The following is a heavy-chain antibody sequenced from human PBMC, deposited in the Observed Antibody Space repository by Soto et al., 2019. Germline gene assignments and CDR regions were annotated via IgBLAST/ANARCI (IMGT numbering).Heavy chain of an antibody. CDR2: ISGSGSST. CDR1: GVTFSSYA. CDR3: AKEADINGFNPDY. Sequence: GGSLTLACAASGVTFSSYATTWDRQAPGKGLEWVSVISGSGSSTHYADSVKGRSTIARDNSKNTLYLQKNSLRAEDTAVYYCAKEADINGFNPDYWGQGTPVTVSS. D-gene: IGHD3-22*01. V-gene: IGHV3-23*01. J-gene: IGHJ4*02.